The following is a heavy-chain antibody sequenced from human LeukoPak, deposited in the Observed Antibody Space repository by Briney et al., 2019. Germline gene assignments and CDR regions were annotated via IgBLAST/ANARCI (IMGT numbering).Heavy chain of an antibody. CDR3: ATRTVAGSGVYLQR. J-gene: IGHJ1*01. CDR1: GLTVSRTY. CDR2: IYSGGNT. V-gene: IGHV3-66*01. D-gene: IGHD6-19*01. Sequence: PGGSLRLSCAASGLTVSRTYMNWVRQAPGQGLEWVSVIYSGGNTDYTDSVKGRFTISRDNSQNTVYLQMNSLRAEDTAVYYCATRTVAGSGVYLQRWGQGTLVTVSS.